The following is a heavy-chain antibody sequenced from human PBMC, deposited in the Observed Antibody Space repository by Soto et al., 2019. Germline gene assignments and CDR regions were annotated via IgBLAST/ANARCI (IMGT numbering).Heavy chain of an antibody. V-gene: IGHV3-21*01. CDR2: ISSSSSYI. J-gene: IGHJ4*02. CDR1: GFTFSSYS. CDR3: EAGSHVLRYFDWTESGY. D-gene: IGHD3-9*01. Sequence: PGGSLRLSCAASGFTFSSYSMNWVRQAPGKGLEWVSSISSSSSYIYYADSVKGRFTISRDNAKNSLYLQMNSLRAEDTAVYYCEAGSHVLRYFDWTESGYWGQGTLVTVSS.